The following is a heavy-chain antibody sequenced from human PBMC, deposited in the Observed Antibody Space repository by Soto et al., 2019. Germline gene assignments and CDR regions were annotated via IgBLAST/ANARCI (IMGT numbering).Heavy chain of an antibody. V-gene: IGHV5-51*01. CDR3: AKSLSSPGGSDFWSGYLDY. CDR2: IYPGDSDT. Sequence: PGESLKISCKGSGYSFTSYWIGWVRQMPGKGLEWMGIIYPGDSDTRYSPSFQGQVTISADKSISTAYLQWSSLKASDTAMYYCAKSLSSPGGSDFWSGYLDYWGQGALVTVSS. J-gene: IGHJ4*02. D-gene: IGHD3-3*01. CDR1: GYSFTSYW.